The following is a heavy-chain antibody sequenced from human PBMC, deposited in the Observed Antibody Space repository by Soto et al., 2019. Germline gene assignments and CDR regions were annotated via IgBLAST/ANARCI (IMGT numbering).Heavy chain of an antibody. Sequence: PVGSLRLSCAASAFTSSSYWMSWVRQAPGKGLEWVANIKQDGSEKYYVDSVKGRFTISRDNAKNSLYLQMNSLRAEDTAVYYCARDLFEAARRGEYAFDIWGQGTMVTVSS. V-gene: IGHV3-7*03. CDR1: AFTSSSYW. J-gene: IGHJ3*02. CDR2: IKQDGSEK. D-gene: IGHD3-16*01. CDR3: ARDLFEAARRGEYAFDI.